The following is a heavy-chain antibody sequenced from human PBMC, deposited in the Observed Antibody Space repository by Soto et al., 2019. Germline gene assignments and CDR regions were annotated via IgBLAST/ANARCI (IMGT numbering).Heavy chain of an antibody. CDR1: GGSIYTYS. CDR2: IYSSGSA. V-gene: IGHV4-4*07. Sequence: SETLSLTCTVSGGSIYTYSWAWLRQPAGKGLEWIGHIYSSGSANYNPSLKSRVSMSVDTSKNQFSLKLNSVTAADTAVYYCATIVAAKDYWGQGALVTVSS. CDR3: ATIVAAKDY. D-gene: IGHD1-26*01. J-gene: IGHJ4*02.